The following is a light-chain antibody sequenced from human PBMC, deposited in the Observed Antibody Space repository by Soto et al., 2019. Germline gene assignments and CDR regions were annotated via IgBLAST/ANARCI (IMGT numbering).Light chain of an antibody. CDR3: QQRSYLFT. J-gene: IGKJ4*01. CDR2: DAS. Sequence: DIVLTQSPGTLSLSPGERATLSCRVSQSVGSSLAWYQQKPGQAPRLLIYDASNRATGIPARFSGSGSGTDFTLTINSLEPEDVAVYYCQQRSYLFTFGGGTKVDI. CDR1: QSVGSS. V-gene: IGKV3-11*01.